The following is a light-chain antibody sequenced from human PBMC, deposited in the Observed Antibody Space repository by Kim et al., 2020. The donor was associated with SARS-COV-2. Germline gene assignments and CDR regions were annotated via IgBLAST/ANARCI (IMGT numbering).Light chain of an antibody. Sequence: EIVMTQSPATLSVSPGERATLSCRASQSVSSNLAWYQQKPGQAPRLLIYGASTRATGIPARFSGSGSGTEFTLTISSLQSEDFAVYYCKQDNNSPTNTIGPGKRTEIK. CDR3: KQDNNSPTNT. J-gene: IGKJ5*01. CDR2: GAS. V-gene: IGKV3-15*01. CDR1: QSVSSN.